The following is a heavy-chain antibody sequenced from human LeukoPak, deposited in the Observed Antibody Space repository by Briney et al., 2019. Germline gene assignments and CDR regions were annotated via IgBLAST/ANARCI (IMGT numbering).Heavy chain of an antibody. Sequence: SVKVSCKASGGTFSSYAISWVRQAPGQGLEWMGRIIPILGIANYAQKFQGRVTITADKSTSTAYMELSSLRSEDTAVYYCARARYSSSWYPLNYGMDVWGQGTTVTVSS. D-gene: IGHD6-13*01. CDR2: IIPILGIA. CDR1: GGTFSSYA. V-gene: IGHV1-69*04. CDR3: ARARYSSSWYPLNYGMDV. J-gene: IGHJ6*02.